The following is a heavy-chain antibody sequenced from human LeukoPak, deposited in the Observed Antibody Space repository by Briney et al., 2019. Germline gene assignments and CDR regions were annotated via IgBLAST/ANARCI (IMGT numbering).Heavy chain of an antibody. D-gene: IGHD7-27*01. Sequence: ASVKVSCKASGYPFISNAMNWVRQAPGQALELMGWINTNTGNPTYAQGFTGRFVFSLDTSVSTAYLQIRSLKTEDTAVYYCARDNAGDIDYWGQGTLVTVSS. CDR2: INTNTGNP. CDR1: GYPFISNA. J-gene: IGHJ4*02. V-gene: IGHV7-4-1*02. CDR3: ARDNAGDIDY.